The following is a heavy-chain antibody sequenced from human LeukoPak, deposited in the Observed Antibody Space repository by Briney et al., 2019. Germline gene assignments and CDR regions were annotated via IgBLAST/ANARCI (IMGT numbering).Heavy chain of an antibody. CDR2: INWKSDNI. Sequence: SXXLSCAASGFTLGGYCMHWVRQPPGKGVEGVSAINWKSDNIQYEDSVSGRFSFSRYNANNTLYLQMNSLRVEYTAFYFCTKDISSGTPAPYGMDVWSLGTTVTVSS. CDR1: GFTLGGYC. V-gene: IGHV3-9*01. CDR3: TKDISSGTPAPYGMDV. D-gene: IGHD3-10*01. J-gene: IGHJ6*02.